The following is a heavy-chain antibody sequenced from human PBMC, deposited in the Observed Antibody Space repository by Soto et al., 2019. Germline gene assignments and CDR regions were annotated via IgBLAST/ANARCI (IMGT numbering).Heavy chain of an antibody. Sequence: SETLSLTCTVSGGSVSSGSYYWSWIRQPPGKGLEWIGYIYYSGSTNYNPSLKSRVTISVDTSKNQFSLKLSSVTAADMAVYYCARDRRIAAAGAYYYYGMDVWGQGTTVTVSS. CDR2: IYYSGST. D-gene: IGHD6-13*01. CDR3: ARDRRIAAAGAYYYYGMDV. J-gene: IGHJ6*02. CDR1: GGSVSSGSYY. V-gene: IGHV4-61*01.